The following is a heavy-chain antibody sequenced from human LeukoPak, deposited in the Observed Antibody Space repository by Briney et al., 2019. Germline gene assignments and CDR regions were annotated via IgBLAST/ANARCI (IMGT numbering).Heavy chain of an antibody. CDR1: DGSISNSF. CDR2: IHTSGST. D-gene: IGHD4-23*01. CDR3: ANSYDGKIVPFDN. J-gene: IGHJ4*02. V-gene: IGHV4-4*09. Sequence: SEALSLTCTVPDGSISNSFWNWVRQPPGKGLEWIAYIHTSGSTNYNPAFKSRVTLSVDTSKSQFSLRLNSVTASDTAVCYCANSYDGKIVPFDNWGQGTLVTVSS.